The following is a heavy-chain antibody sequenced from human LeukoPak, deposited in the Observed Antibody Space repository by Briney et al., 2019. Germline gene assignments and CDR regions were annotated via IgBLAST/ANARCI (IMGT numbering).Heavy chain of an antibody. D-gene: IGHD4-23*01. V-gene: IGHV3-30*18. Sequence: PGGSLRLSCAASGFTFSSYEMNWVRQAPGKGLEWVAVISYDGSNKYYADSVKGRFTISRDNSKNTLYLQMNSLRAEDTAVYYCAKALDDGGNPWEYYFDYWGQGTLVTVSS. J-gene: IGHJ4*02. CDR2: ISYDGSNK. CDR3: AKALDDGGNPWEYYFDY. CDR1: GFTFSSYE.